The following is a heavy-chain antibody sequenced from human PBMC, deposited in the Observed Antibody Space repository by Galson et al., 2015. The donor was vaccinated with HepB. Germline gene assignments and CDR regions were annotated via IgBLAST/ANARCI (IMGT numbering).Heavy chain of an antibody. D-gene: IGHD3-22*01. J-gene: IGHJ4*02. CDR1: GYTFTSYA. V-gene: IGHV7-4-1*02. CDR2: INTNTGNP. Sequence: SVKVSCKASGYTFTSYAMNWVRQAPGQGLEWMGWINTNTGNPTYAQGFTGRFVFSLDTSVSTAYLQISSLKAEDTAVYYCARDLGGADSSGYYPCYWGQGTLVTVSS. CDR3: ARDLGGADSSGYYPCY.